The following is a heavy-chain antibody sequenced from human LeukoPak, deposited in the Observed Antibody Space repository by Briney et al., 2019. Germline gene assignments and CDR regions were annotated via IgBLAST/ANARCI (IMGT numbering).Heavy chain of an antibody. V-gene: IGHV1-18*01. CDR3: ARDPGEMTVATTFDY. D-gene: IGHD5-12*01. Sequence: VSVKVSCKASGYTFTTYGISWVRQAPGQGLQWMGWISAYNGNTNYAQKLQDRVTMTTDTSTSTAYMELRSLRSDDTAVYYCARDPGEMTVATTFDYWGQGTLVTVSS. CDR2: ISAYNGNT. J-gene: IGHJ4*02. CDR1: GYTFTTYG.